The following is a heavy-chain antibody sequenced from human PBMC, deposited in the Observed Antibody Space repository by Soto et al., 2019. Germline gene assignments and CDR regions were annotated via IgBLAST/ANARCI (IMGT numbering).Heavy chain of an antibody. CDR1: GFTFSSYE. V-gene: IGHV3-48*03. CDR3: ARVLIPQRYYYYGMDV. CDR2: ISSGGTIT. D-gene: IGHD1-1*01. Sequence: PGGSLRLSCAASGFTFSSYEMNWVRQAAGKGLEWVSYISSGGTITYNADSVKGRFTISRDNAKNSLYLQMSSLRAEDTAVYYCARVLIPQRYYYYGMDVWGQGTTVTVSS. J-gene: IGHJ6*02.